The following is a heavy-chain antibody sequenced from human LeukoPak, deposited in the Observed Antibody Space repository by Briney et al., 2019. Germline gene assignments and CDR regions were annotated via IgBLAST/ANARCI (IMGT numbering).Heavy chain of an antibody. J-gene: IGHJ4*02. D-gene: IGHD3-16*01. Sequence: GRSLRLSCAASGFTFSSYAMHWVRQAPGKGLEWVAVISYDGSNKYYADSAKGRFTISRDNSKNTLYLQMNSLRAEDTAVYYCARVMGRGAMAPFDYWGQGTLVTVSS. CDR2: ISYDGSNK. CDR3: ARVMGRGAMAPFDY. V-gene: IGHV3-30-3*01. CDR1: GFTFSSYA.